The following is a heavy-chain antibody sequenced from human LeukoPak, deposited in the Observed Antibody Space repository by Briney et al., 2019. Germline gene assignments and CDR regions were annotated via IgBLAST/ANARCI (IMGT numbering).Heavy chain of an antibody. D-gene: IGHD6-13*01. CDR3: ARVSRFPGIASDY. CDR1: GFTFTTSW. J-gene: IGHJ4*02. CDR2: IESDGTST. V-gene: IGHV3-74*01. Sequence: PGGSLRLSCAASGFTFTTSWMHWFRQAPGKGLVWVSRIESDGTSTTYADSVKGRFTISRDNAKNTRYLQMNSLRAEDTAVYYCARVSRFPGIASDYWGQGTLVTVSS.